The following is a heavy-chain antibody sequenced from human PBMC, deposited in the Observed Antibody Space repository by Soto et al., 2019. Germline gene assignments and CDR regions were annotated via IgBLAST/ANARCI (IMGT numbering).Heavy chain of an antibody. CDR1: GGSVRDGSYY. J-gene: IGHJ5*02. V-gene: IGHV4-61*01. D-gene: IGHD1-7*01. Sequence: SETLSLTCTVSGGSVRDGSYYWAWLRQPPGKGLEWIGHIYHSGSTIYNPSLKSRVTISIGTSKSQFSLNLNPMTAADTAVYYCAGYNWNYYFDPWGQGTLVTV. CDR3: AGYNWNYYFDP. CDR2: IYHSGST.